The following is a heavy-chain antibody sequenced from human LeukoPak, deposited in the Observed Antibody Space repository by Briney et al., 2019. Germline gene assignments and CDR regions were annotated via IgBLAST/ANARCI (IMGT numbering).Heavy chain of an antibody. J-gene: IGHJ4*02. D-gene: IGHD6-6*01. Sequence: SETLSLTCTVSDGSISRGDYYWTWIRQPPGKGLEWIGCTYYSGSTYYNPSLKSRITISVDTSKNQFSLKVRSVTAADTAVYYCARGRTSGIHSTSFYFDYWGQGTLVNVSS. CDR3: ARGRTSGIHSTSFYFDY. CDR2: TYYSGST. V-gene: IGHV4-30-4*01. CDR1: DGSISRGDYY.